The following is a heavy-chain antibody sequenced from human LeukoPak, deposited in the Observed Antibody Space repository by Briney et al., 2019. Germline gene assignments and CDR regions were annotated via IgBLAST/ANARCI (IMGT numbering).Heavy chain of an antibody. D-gene: IGHD3-22*01. CDR1: GFTFGDYA. V-gene: IGHV3-43D*03. CDR3: VKDTNSGYHDAFDF. CDR2: INWDGGAT. J-gene: IGHJ3*01. Sequence: PGGSLRLSCAASGFTFGDYAMHWVRQAPGKGLEWVSLINWDGGATYYADSVRGRFTISRDNSKNSLYLQMNSLRPEDTALYYCVKDTNSGYHDAFDFWGQGTMVTVSS.